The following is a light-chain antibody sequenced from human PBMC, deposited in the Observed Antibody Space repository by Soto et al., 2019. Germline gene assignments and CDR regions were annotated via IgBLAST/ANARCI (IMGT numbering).Light chain of an antibody. CDR3: SSYRSSSSFV. Sequence: QSALTQPASVFGSPGQSITISCTGTSSDVGGYNYVSWYQQHPGKAPKLMIYEVSNRPSGVSSRFSGSKSGNTASLTISGLQAEDEADYYCSSYRSSSSFVFGTGTKVTVL. J-gene: IGLJ1*01. CDR2: EVS. V-gene: IGLV2-14*01. CDR1: SSDVGGYNY.